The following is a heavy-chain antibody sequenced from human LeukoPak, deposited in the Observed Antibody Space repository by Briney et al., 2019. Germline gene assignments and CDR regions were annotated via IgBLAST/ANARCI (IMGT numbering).Heavy chain of an antibody. V-gene: IGHV3-73*01. Sequence: GGSLRLSCAASGFTFSASPIHWVRQASGKGLEWVGRITAKHATAYSATVKGRFTISRDDSKYTTYLQMNSLETEDTAVYYCAREGCGDTGCYTNDYWGQGTRVTVSS. CDR3: AREGCGDTGCYTNDY. J-gene: IGHJ4*02. D-gene: IGHD2-2*02. CDR2: ITAKHAT. CDR1: GFTFSASP.